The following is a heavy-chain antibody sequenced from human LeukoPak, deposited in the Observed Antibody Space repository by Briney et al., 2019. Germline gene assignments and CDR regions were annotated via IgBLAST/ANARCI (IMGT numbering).Heavy chain of an antibody. J-gene: IGHJ5*02. CDR2: IYYSGNT. D-gene: IGHD2-21*01. CDR3: ASGLRRDWFDP. V-gene: IGHV4-59*01. CDR1: GGSINSYY. Sequence: SETLSLTCTVSGGSINSYYWSWIRQSPGKGLEWIGFIYYSGNTNSNPSLKSRVTMSVDTSKNQFSLRLTSVTAADTAVYYCASGLRRDWFDPWGQGTLVTVSS.